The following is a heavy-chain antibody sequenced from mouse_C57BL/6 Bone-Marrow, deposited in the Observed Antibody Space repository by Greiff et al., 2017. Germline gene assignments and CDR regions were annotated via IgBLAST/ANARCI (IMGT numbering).Heavy chain of an antibody. J-gene: IGHJ2*01. V-gene: IGHV3-5*01. CDR2: IYYSGTI. CDR3: ARERGTGTYFDY. CDR1: GISITTGNYR. Sequence: VQLQQSGPGLVKPSQTVFLTCTVTGISITTGNYRWSWIRQFPGNKLEWIGYIYYSGTITYNPSLTSRTTITRDTPKNQFFLEMNSLTAEDTATYYCARERGTGTYFDYWGQGTTLTVSS. D-gene: IGHD4-1*01.